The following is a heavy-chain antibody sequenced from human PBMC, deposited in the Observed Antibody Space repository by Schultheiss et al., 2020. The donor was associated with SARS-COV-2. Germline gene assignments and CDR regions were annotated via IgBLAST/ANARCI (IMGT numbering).Heavy chain of an antibody. CDR2: IYYSGST. CDR3: ARGDYYYYRMDV. J-gene: IGHJ6*02. CDR1: GGSISSGDYY. V-gene: IGHV4-30-4*01. Sequence: SQTLSLTCTVSGGSISSGDYYWSWIRQPPGKGLEWIGYIYYSGSTYYNPSLKSRVTISVDRSKNQFSLRLTSVTAADTAVYYCARGDYYYYRMDVWGQGTTVTVSS.